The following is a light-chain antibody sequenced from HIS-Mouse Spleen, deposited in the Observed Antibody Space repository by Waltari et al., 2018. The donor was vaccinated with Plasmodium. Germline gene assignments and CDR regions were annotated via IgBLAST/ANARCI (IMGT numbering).Light chain of an antibody. CDR2: EDS. CDR3: YSTDSSGNHRV. V-gene: IGLV3-10*01. J-gene: IGLJ3*02. Sequence: SYELTQPPSVAVSPGQTARNTCSGDALPKKYAYWYQQKSGPAPVLVIYEDSKRPSGIPERFSVSSSGTMATLTISGAQVEDEADYYCYSTDSSGNHRVFGGGTKLTVL. CDR1: ALPKKY.